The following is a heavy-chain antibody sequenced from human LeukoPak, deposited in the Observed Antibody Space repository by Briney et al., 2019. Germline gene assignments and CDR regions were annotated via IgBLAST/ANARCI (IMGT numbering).Heavy chain of an antibody. V-gene: IGHV1-69*01. J-gene: IGHJ4*02. CDR1: GGPFSSYA. CDR2: IIPIFGTA. D-gene: IGHD2-21*01. Sequence: GSSVKVSFKASGGPFSSYAISWVRQAPGQGLEWMGGIIPIFGTANYAQKFQGRVTITADESTSTAYMELSSLRSEDTAVYYCAREKLWYSYYFDYWGQGTLVTVSS. CDR3: AREKLWYSYYFDY.